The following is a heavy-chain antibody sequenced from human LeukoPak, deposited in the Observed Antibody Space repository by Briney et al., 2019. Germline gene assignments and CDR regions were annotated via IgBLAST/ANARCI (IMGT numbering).Heavy chain of an antibody. CDR2: SYYNGNT. CDR3: ARVKFVGNSQGWFDP. Sequence: SETLSLTCTVSGGSITNYYWSWIRQPPGKGLEWIGFSYYNGNTNYNPSLKSRVTISVDMSKNQFSLKLSSVTAADTAVYYCARVKFVGNSQGWFDPWGQGTLVTVSS. CDR1: GGSITNYY. D-gene: IGHD4-23*01. V-gene: IGHV4-59*12. J-gene: IGHJ5*02.